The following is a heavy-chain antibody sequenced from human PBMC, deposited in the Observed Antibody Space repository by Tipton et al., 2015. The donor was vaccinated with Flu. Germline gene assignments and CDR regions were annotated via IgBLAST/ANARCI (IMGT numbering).Heavy chain of an antibody. V-gene: IGHV3-21*01. D-gene: IGHD6-13*01. Sequence: SLRLSCTVSGFTFRGYGMNWVRQAPGKGLEWVSSISPGGSYIYYADSVKGRFTISRDNAKNSLYLQMKSLRAEDTAVYYCARIGAAGGCYMEYWGQGAVVTLS. CDR1: GFTFRGYG. CDR2: ISPGGSYI. J-gene: IGHJ1*01. CDR3: ARIGAAGGCYMEY.